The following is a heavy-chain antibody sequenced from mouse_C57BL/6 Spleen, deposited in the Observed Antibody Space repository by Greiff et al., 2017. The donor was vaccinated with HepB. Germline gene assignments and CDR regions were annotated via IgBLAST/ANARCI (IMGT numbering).Heavy chain of an antibody. D-gene: IGHD1-1*01. CDR2: IDPEDGET. CDR1: GFNIKDYY. J-gene: IGHJ2*01. Sequence: EVKLVESGAELVKPGASVKLSCTASGFNIKDYYMHWVKQRTEQGLEWIGRIDPEDGETKYAPKFQGKATITADTSSNTAYLQLSSLTSEDTAVYYCARSLTTVVDFDYWGQGTTLTVSS. V-gene: IGHV14-2*01. CDR3: ARSLTTVVDFDY.